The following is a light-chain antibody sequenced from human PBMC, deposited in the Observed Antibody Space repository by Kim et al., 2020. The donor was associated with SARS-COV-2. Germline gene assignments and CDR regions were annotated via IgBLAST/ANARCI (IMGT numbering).Light chain of an antibody. CDR1: QDIKNH. Sequence: DIEMTQSPSSLSASVGDRVTITCQASQDIKNHLNWYQHKPGKAPNVLIYDASNLETGVPSRFTGGGSGTDFTFTINSLQPEDIATYYCQQYDDPPLTFGGGTKLEI. CDR3: QQYDDPPLT. J-gene: IGKJ4*01. V-gene: IGKV1-33*01. CDR2: DAS.